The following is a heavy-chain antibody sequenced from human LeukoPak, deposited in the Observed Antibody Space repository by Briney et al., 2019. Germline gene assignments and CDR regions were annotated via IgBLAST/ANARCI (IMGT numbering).Heavy chain of an antibody. D-gene: IGHD3-22*01. J-gene: IGHJ4*02. CDR3: ARHAYDRSAYYDFDS. CDR1: GFTFSRYE. Sequence: SGGSLRLSCAASGFTFSRYEMNWVRQAPGKGREWVSYISSSGITIYYADSVKGRFTFSRDNAKNSLYLQMNSLRVEDTAVYYCARHAYDRSAYYDFDSWGQGTLVTVPS. V-gene: IGHV3-48*03. CDR2: ISSSGITI.